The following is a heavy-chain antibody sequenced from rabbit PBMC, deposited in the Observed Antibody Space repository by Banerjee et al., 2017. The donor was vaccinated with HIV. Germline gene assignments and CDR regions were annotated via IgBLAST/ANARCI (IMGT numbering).Heavy chain of an antibody. CDR1: GFSFSSRYW. D-gene: IGHD4-1*01. V-gene: IGHV1S45*01. Sequence: QEQLEESGGDLVKPEGSLTLTCTASGFSFSSRYWICRLRQAPGKGLEWIACVYAGSDSRTYYASWAKGRFILSKTSSTTVTLQMTSLTAADTATYFCARVHTSGWGLEYFNLWGQGTLVTVS. J-gene: IGHJ4*01. CDR2: VYAGSDSRT. CDR3: ARVHTSGWGLEYFNL.